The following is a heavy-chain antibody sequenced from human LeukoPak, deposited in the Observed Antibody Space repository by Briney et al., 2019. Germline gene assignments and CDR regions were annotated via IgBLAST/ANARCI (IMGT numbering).Heavy chain of an antibody. Sequence: ASVKVSCKASGYTFTGYYMHWVRQAPGQGLEWMGWIHPNSGGTNYAQKFQGRVTMTRDTSISTAYMELSRLRSEDTAVYYCARMSYYDSSGDNWFDPWGQGTLVTVSS. D-gene: IGHD3-22*01. CDR3: ARMSYYDSSGDNWFDP. CDR2: IHPNSGGT. V-gene: IGHV1-2*02. CDR1: GYTFTGYY. J-gene: IGHJ5*02.